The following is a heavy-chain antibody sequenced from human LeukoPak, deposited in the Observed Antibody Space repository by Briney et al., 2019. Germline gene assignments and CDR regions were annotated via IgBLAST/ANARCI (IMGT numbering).Heavy chain of an antibody. Sequence: SVKVSCKASGFTFTSSAMQWVRQARGQRLEWIGWIVVGSGNTNYAQKFQERVTITRDMSKSTAYMELSSLRSEDTAVYYCAVMNHYDSSGYRYWGQGTLVTVSS. J-gene: IGHJ4*02. D-gene: IGHD3-22*01. CDR2: IVVGSGNT. CDR1: GFTFTSSA. V-gene: IGHV1-58*02. CDR3: AVMNHYDSSGYRY.